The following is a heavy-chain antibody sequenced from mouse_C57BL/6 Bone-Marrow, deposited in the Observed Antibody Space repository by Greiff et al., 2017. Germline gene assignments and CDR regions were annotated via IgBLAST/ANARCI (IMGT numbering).Heavy chain of an antibody. CDR2: ISDGGSYT. D-gene: IGHD2-1*01. Sequence: EVQVVESGGGLVKPGGSLKLSCAASGFTFSSYAMSWVRQTPEKRLKWVATISDGGSYTYYPDNVKGRFTISRDNAKNNLYLQMSHLKSEDTAMYYCARDLVGNRGYFDVWGTGTTVTVSS. CDR3: ARDLVGNRGYFDV. J-gene: IGHJ1*03. CDR1: GFTFSSYA. V-gene: IGHV5-4*01.